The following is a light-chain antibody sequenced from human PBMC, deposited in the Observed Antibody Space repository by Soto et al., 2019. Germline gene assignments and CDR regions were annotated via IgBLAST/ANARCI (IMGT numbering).Light chain of an antibody. CDR3: CSYAGGYTLV. CDR1: SSDVGGYNY. J-gene: IGLJ2*01. V-gene: IGLV2-11*01. Sequence: SALTQPRSVSGSPGQSVTISCTGTSSDVGGYNYVSWYQQHPGKAPKLMIYDVTKRPSGVPDRFSGSKSGNTASLTISGLQAEDEADYYCCSYAGGYTLVFGGGTKLTVL. CDR2: DVT.